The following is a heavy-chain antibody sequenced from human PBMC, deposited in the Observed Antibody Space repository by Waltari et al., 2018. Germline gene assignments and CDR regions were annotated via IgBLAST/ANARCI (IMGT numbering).Heavy chain of an antibody. J-gene: IGHJ4*02. CDR3: ASVGDGYNRNY. CDR2: MNNYWSLT. CDR1: GFTFRSYW. V-gene: IGHV3-74*01. D-gene: IGHD1-26*01. Sequence: EVQLVESGGGLVQPGGSLRLSCAASGFTFRSYWMHWVRQAPGKGRVVVSLMNNYWSLTTYADSVKGRFTISRDNAKNTVFLQMNSLGAEDTAVYYCASVGDGYNRNYWGQGTLVTVSS.